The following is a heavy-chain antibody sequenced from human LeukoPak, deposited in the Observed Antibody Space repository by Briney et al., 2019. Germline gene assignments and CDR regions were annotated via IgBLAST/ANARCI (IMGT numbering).Heavy chain of an antibody. CDR1: GYTFTSYD. J-gene: IGHJ5*01. CDR3: ARGITQGVDS. D-gene: IGHD1-14*01. V-gene: IGHV1-8*01. Sequence: ASVKVSCKASGYTFTSYDINWVRQAPGQGFEWMGWVSPAKGNTRYAQRFQGRVTMTSSTSISTVYMELSSLTSEDTAVYYCARGITQGVDSWGQGTLVTVSS. CDR2: VSPAKGNT.